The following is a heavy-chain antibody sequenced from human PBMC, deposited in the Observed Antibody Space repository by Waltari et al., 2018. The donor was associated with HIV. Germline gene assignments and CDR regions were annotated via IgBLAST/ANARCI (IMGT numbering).Heavy chain of an antibody. CDR2: IWYDGSNK. D-gene: IGHD6-13*01. CDR1: GFTSSRHG. V-gene: IGHV3-33*01. J-gene: IGHJ6*02. Sequence: QVQVVQSGGGVVQPGRCLRLPCAGAGFTSSRHGMHWVRQAPGKGLEWVALIWYDGSNKYYADAVKGRFAISRDNSKNTVYLQMNSLRAEDTAVYYCARDRSSSWYGKDYYYFGMDVWGQGTTVTVSS. CDR3: ARDRSSSWYGKDYYYFGMDV.